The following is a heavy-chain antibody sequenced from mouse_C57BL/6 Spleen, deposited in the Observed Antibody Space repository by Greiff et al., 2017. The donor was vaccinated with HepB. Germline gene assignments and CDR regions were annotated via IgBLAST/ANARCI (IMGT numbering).Heavy chain of an antibody. Sequence: QVQLQQSGAELVRPGASVTLSCKASGYTFTDYEMHWVKQTPVHGLEWIGAIDPETGGTAYNQKFKGKAILTADKSSSTAYMELRSLTSEDSAVYYCTRGFITTAGFAYWGQGTLVTVSA. J-gene: IGHJ3*01. CDR2: IDPETGGT. CDR1: GYTFTDYE. CDR3: TRGFITTAGFAY. D-gene: IGHD1-1*01. V-gene: IGHV1-15*01.